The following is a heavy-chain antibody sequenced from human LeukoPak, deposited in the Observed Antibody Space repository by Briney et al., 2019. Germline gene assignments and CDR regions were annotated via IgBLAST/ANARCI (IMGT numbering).Heavy chain of an antibody. CDR1: GGSISSSSYY. J-gene: IGHJ4*02. D-gene: IGHD2-2*01. CDR2: IYYSGST. Sequence: SETLSLTCTVSGGSISSSSYYWGWIRQPPGKGLEWIGSIYYSGSTYYNPSLKSRVTISVDTSKNQFSLKLSSVTAADTAVYYCARRPSWYAVWDYWGQGTLVTVSS. CDR3: ARRPSWYAVWDY. V-gene: IGHV4-39*01.